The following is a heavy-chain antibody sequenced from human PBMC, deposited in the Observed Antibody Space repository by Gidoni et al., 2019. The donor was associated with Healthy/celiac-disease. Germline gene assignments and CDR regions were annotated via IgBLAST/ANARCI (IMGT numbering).Heavy chain of an antibody. CDR3: ARSGYSGYDRLDY. V-gene: IGHV3-30-3*01. Sequence: QVQLVESGGGVVQPGRSLRPSCAASGFPFISYAMHWVRQAPGKGLEWVAVISYDGSNKYYADSVKGRFTISRDNSKNTLYLQMNSLRAEDTAVYYCARSGYSGYDRLDYWGQGTLVTVSS. D-gene: IGHD5-12*01. J-gene: IGHJ4*02. CDR2: ISYDGSNK. CDR1: GFPFISYA.